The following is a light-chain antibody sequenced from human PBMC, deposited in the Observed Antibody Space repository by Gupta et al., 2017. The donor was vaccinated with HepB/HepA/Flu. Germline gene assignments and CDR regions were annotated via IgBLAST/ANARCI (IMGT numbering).Light chain of an antibody. CDR2: GAS. V-gene: IGKV3-20*01. J-gene: IGKJ1*01. Sequence: EVVLTQSPGTLSLFPGERATLSCRASQSVSGHFLAWYQQKPGQAPRLLLYGASTRATGIPDRFSDSGSGTDFTLSISRLEAEDFAVYYCHQYDDSLLTFGQGTKVEIK. CDR3: HQYDDSLLT. CDR1: QSVSGHF.